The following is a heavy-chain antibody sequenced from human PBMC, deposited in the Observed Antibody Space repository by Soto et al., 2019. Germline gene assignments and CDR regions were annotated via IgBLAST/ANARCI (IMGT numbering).Heavy chain of an antibody. D-gene: IGHD2-21*01. CDR1: GGSLSSYY. V-gene: IGHV4-59*01. J-gene: IGHJ6*03. CDR3: SRAVYSPTQIVYYHYYLAV. CDR2: IYYSGST. Sequence: SETLSLTCTVSGGSLSSYYWSWIRQPPGKGLEWIGYIYYSGSTNYNPSLPSRVTISVDTSKNQFSLKLTSVTAADTAVYYCSRAVYSPTQIVYYHYYLAVWGKGTTVTVSS.